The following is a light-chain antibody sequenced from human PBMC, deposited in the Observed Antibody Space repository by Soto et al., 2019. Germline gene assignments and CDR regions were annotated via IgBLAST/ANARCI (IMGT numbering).Light chain of an antibody. Sequence: IVLTQSPATLSLSPGERATLSCRASQSDGNYIAWYQQKPGQPPRLLIYDVSTRATGVPARFSGSGSGTDFTLTISSIEPEDFGVYHCQQRSSWPRMYTFGQGTKLEI. CDR1: QSDGNY. CDR2: DVS. V-gene: IGKV3-11*01. J-gene: IGKJ2*01. CDR3: QQRSSWPRMYT.